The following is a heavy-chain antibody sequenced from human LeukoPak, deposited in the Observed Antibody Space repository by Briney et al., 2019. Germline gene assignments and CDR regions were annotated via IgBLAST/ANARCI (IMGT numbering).Heavy chain of an antibody. CDR3: ARPQRGAVAGTSSWFDP. V-gene: IGHV4-59*01. Sequence: SETLSLTCTVSGGAISSSYWSWIRPPPGMGLEWIGYIYYNGRTNYNPSLKSRVTISVDTSKNQFSLKLSSVTTADTAVYYCARPQRGAVAGTSSWFDPWGQGTLVTVSS. J-gene: IGHJ5*02. CDR2: IYYNGRT. CDR1: GGAISSSY. D-gene: IGHD6-19*01.